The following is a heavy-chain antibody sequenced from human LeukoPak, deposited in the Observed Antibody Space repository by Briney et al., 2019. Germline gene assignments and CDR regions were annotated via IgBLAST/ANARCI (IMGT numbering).Heavy chain of an antibody. J-gene: IGHJ4*02. D-gene: IGHD2-15*01. V-gene: IGHV4-61*02. CDR2: IYTSGST. CDR1: GGSISSGSYY. Sequence: SQTLSLTCTVSGGSISSGSYYWSWIRQPAGKGLEWIGRIYTSGSTNYNPSLKSRVTISVDTSKNQFSLKLSSVTAADTAVYYCARGSCSFVYWGQGTLVTVSS. CDR3: ARGSCSFVY.